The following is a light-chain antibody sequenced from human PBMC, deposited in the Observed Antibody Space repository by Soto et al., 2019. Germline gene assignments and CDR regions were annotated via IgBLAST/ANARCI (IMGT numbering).Light chain of an antibody. Sequence: DIQMTQSPSSLSASIGDRVTISCRASQDISSSLTWYQQKSGKAPKLLICDATNLETRVPSRFSRSRSGTDSTSTICSLQPEDIATYYCQQYDYLRTFGGGTKVDIK. CDR2: DAT. CDR3: QQYDYLRT. J-gene: IGKJ4*01. CDR1: QDISSS. V-gene: IGKV1-33*01.